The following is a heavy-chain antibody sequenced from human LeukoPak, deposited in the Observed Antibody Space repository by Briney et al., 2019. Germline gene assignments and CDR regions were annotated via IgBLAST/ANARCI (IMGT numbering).Heavy chain of an antibody. CDR3: ARSELRYFDWLLMNNWFDP. CDR1: GGTFSSYA. D-gene: IGHD3-9*01. CDR2: ISAYNGNT. V-gene: IGHV1-18*01. J-gene: IGHJ5*02. Sequence: ASVKVSCKASGGTFSSYAISWVRQAPGQGLEWMGWISAYNGNTNYAQKLQGRVTMTTDTSTSAAYMELRSLRSDDTAVYYCARSELRYFDWLLMNNWFDPWGQGTLVTVSS.